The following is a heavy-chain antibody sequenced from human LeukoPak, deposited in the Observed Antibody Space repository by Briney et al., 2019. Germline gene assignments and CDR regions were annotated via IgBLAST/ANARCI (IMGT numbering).Heavy chain of an antibody. J-gene: IGHJ4*02. D-gene: IGHD3-22*01. Sequence: SETLSLTCTVSGGSISSSTYYWGWIRQPPGKGLEWIGTIYYSGSTYYNPSLKSRVTISVDTSKNQFSLKLSTVTAADTAVYYCASATYYYDSTGYPYFDYWGQGTLVTVSS. CDR3: ASATYYYDSTGYPYFDY. CDR2: IYYSGST. V-gene: IGHV4-39*01. CDR1: GGSISSSTYY.